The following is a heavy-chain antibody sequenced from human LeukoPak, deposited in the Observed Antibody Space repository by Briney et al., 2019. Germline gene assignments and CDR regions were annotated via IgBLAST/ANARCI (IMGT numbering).Heavy chain of an antibody. Sequence: SETLSLTCAVYGGSFSGYYWSWIRQPPGKGLEWIGEIIHSGSTNYNPSLKSRVTISVDTSKNQFSLKLSSVTAADTAVYYCARDAYGPKYCSGGSCQSRGYFQHWGQGTLVTVSS. CDR2: IIHSGST. J-gene: IGHJ1*01. D-gene: IGHD2-15*01. CDR3: ARDAYGPKYCSGGSCQSRGYFQH. CDR1: GGSFSGYY. V-gene: IGHV4-34*12.